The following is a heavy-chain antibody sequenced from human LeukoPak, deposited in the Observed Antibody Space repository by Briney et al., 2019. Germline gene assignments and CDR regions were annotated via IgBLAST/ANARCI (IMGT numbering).Heavy chain of an antibody. CDR3: ARQSYDSSGYYYDY. V-gene: IGHV4-59*08. Sequence: PSETLSLTCTVSGGSISSYYWSWIRQPPGKGLEWIGYIYYSGSTNYNPSLKSRVTISVDTSKNQFSLKLSSVTAADTAVYYCARQSYDSSGYYYDYWGQGTLVTASS. CDR2: IYYSGST. CDR1: GGSISSYY. D-gene: IGHD3-22*01. J-gene: IGHJ4*02.